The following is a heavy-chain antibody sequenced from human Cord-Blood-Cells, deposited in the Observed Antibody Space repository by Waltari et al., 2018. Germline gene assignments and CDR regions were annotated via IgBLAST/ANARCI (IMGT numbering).Heavy chain of an antibody. CDR1: GYTFTSYD. V-gene: IGHV1-8*03. J-gene: IGHJ4*02. Sequence: QVQLVQSGAEVKKPGASVKVSCKASGYTFTSYDINWVRQPTGQGLEWMGWMNPNSGNTGYAQKVQGRGTITRNTSISTAYMELSSLRSEDTAVYYCARGLGYCSSTSCYFDYWGQGTLVTVSS. D-gene: IGHD2-2*01. CDR2: MNPNSGNT. CDR3: ARGLGYCSSTSCYFDY.